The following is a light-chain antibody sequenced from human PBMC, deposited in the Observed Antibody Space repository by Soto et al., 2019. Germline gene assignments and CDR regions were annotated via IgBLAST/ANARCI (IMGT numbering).Light chain of an antibody. V-gene: IGKV1-39*01. CDR1: KSISNY. CDR2: AAS. J-gene: IGKJ1*01. CDR3: HQRFSPLWT. Sequence: DIQMTQSPSSLSASVGERVTITCRASKSISNYLNWYQQKPGKAPKLLIYAASSMQSGVPSRFRCSGSETDFTLTISSLQPDDSATYYCHQRFSPLWTFGQGTKVEV.